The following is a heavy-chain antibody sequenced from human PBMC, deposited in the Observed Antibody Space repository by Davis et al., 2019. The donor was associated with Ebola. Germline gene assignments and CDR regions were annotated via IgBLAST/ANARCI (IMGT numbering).Heavy chain of an antibody. CDR1: GFMFSNYM. D-gene: IGHD3-3*01. J-gene: IGHJ6*02. CDR3: ARDLDWIAMDV. CDR2: TERDGGRT. Sequence: PGGSLRLSCVGSGFMFSNYMIHWVRQPQGKGLVWVSRTERDGGRTEYEDSVKGRFTVYRDNAKNTLYLQMNRLGVDDAAVYHWARDLDWIAMDVWGQGTTVIVSS. V-gene: IGHV3-74*01.